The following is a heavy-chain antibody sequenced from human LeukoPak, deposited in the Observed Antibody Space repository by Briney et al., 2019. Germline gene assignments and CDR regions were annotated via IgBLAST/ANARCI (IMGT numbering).Heavy chain of an antibody. D-gene: IGHD1-1*01. CDR1: GGTFSSYA. J-gene: IGHJ4*02. V-gene: IGHV1-69*13. Sequence: GASVKVSCKASGGTFSSYAISWVRQAPGQGLEWMGGIIPIFGTANYAQKFQGRVTITADESTSTAYMELSSLRSEDTAVYYCARGLELERLDRFDYWGQGTLVAVPS. CDR2: IIPIFGTA. CDR3: ARGLELERLDRFDY.